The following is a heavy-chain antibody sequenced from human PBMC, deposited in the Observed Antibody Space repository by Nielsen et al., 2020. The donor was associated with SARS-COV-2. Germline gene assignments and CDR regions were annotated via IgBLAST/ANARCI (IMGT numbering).Heavy chain of an antibody. CDR1: GYNFTDNW. Sequence: KVSCKASGYNFTDNWIGWVRQMPGKGLEWMGIIYPGDSDTRYSPSFQGQVTMSVDTSTDTAYLEWRSLKASDTATYYCARYDDWFDPWGQGTLVTVTS. J-gene: IGHJ5*02. D-gene: IGHD1-1*01. CDR2: IYPGDSDT. CDR3: ARYDDWFDP. V-gene: IGHV5-51*01.